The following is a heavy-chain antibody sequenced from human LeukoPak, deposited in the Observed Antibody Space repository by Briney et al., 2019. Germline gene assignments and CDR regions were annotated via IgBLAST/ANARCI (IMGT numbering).Heavy chain of an antibody. CDR3: ARDSRHCSSTSCPTKY. V-gene: IGHV1-46*01. Sequence: ASVKVSCKVSGYTLTELSMHWVRQAPGQGLEWMGIINPSGGSTSYAQKFQGRVTMTRDTSTSTVYMELSSLRSDDTAVYYCARDSRHCSSTSCPTKYWGQGTLVTVSS. D-gene: IGHD2-2*01. J-gene: IGHJ4*02. CDR1: GYTLTELS. CDR2: INPSGGST.